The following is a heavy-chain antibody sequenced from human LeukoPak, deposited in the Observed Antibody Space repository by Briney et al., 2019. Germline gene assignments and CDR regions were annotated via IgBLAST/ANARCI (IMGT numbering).Heavy chain of an antibody. CDR2: MYYSGST. V-gene: IGHV4-59*08. CDR3: ARRSISGNSWDYFDY. CDR1: GASISSYY. J-gene: IGHJ4*02. D-gene: IGHD4-23*01. Sequence: SETLSLTCTVSGASISSYYWSWLRQPPGKGLEWIAFMYYSGSTNYNPSLKSRVTISLDTSKNQFSLKLSSVAAADTAVYYCARRSISGNSWDYFDYWGQGTLVTVSS.